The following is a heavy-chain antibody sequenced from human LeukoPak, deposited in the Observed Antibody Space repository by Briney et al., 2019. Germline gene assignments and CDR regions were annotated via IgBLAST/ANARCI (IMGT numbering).Heavy chain of an antibody. D-gene: IGHD3-3*01. CDR2: INPHTGGA. Sequence: ASVSVSCKVSGYSFIEDYPHWARHAPGQGLEWMGLINPHTGGANFSHTFQGRVTMTRDTSISTAYMHLTRLKFDDTAMYYCARGKSGYSPWGQGTPVTVSS. J-gene: IGHJ4*02. CDR3: ARGKSGYSP. V-gene: IGHV1-2*02. CDR1: GYSFIEDY.